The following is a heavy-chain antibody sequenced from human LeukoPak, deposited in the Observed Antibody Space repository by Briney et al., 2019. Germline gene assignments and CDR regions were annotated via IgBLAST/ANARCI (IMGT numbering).Heavy chain of an antibody. V-gene: IGHV3-53*01. D-gene: IGHD1-1*01. J-gene: IGHJ4*02. CDR1: GFSFSYSW. CDR3: ASKIQY. CDR2: IYTGGST. Sequence: GGSLRLSCAASGFSFSYSWMSWVRQAPGKGLEWVSVIYTGGSTYYADSVKGRFTISRDNSRNTLYLQMNSLRAEDTAVYYCASKIQYWGQGTLVTVSS.